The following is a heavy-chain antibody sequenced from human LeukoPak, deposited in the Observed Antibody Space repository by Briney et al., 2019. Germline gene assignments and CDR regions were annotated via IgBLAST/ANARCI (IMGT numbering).Heavy chain of an antibody. CDR1: GFTVSSNY. Sequence: GGSLRLSCAASGFTVSSNYMSWVRQAPGKGLEWVSVIYSGGSTYYADSVKGRFTISRDNSKNTLYLQMNSLRAEDTAVYYCARSAVRIRPKYGDYFITPPDYWGQGTLVTVSS. CDR2: IYSGGST. D-gene: IGHD4-17*01. V-gene: IGHV3-53*01. CDR3: ARSAVRIRPKYGDYFITPPDY. J-gene: IGHJ4*02.